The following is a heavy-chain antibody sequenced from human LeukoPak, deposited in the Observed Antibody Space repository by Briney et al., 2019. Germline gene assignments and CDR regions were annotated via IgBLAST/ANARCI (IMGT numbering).Heavy chain of an antibody. CDR1: GFTFEDFA. D-gene: IGHD3-22*01. CDR2: ITWNSRKI. Sequence: QSGGSLRLSCEGSGFTFEDFAMHWVRQTPGKGPEWVSGITWNSRKIDYADSVKGRFTISRDNAKKSVYLQMNSLRPGDTAVYYRTKTNDGSGFLNDASDIWGQGTKVIVSS. CDR3: TKTNDGSGFLNDASDI. V-gene: IGHV3-9*01. J-gene: IGHJ3*02.